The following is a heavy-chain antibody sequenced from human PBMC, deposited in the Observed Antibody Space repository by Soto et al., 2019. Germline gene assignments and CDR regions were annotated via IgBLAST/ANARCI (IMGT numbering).Heavy chain of an antibody. J-gene: IGHJ4*02. CDR3: AKFLRSPL. D-gene: IGHD4-17*01. Sequence: PGGSLRLSCAASGFTFSDYHMSWIRQAPGKGLEWLSYITASGTTTYYADSVKGRFTISRDNAKNSLFLQMNSLTVEDTAVYYCAKFLRSPLWGQGTLVTVSS. CDR2: ITASGTTT. CDR1: GFTFSDYH. V-gene: IGHV3-11*01.